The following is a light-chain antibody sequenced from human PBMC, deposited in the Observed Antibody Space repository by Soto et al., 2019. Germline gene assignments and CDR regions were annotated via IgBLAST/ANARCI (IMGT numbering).Light chain of an antibody. Sequence: DIQMTQSPSTLSASVGDRVSITCRASQNIDKWLACYQQKPQKAPKLLIFDASTLESGVPSRFSDSGSGTEFTLTISSLQPDDFATYYCQQYNTYQGTFGPGTKVDIK. CDR2: DAS. CDR1: QNIDKW. J-gene: IGKJ1*01. V-gene: IGKV1-5*01. CDR3: QQYNTYQGT.